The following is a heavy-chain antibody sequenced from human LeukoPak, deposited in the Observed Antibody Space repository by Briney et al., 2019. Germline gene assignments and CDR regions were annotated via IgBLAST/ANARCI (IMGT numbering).Heavy chain of an antibody. J-gene: IGHJ5*02. CDR3: ARERTRITIFGVVIRDWFDP. V-gene: IGHV4-34*01. CDR2: INHSGST. CDR1: GGSFSGYY. D-gene: IGHD3-3*01. Sequence: RSSETLSLTCAVYGGSFSGYYWSWIRQPPGKGLEWIGEINHSGSTNYNPSLKSRVTISVDTSKNQFSLKLSSVTAADTAVYYCARERTRITIFGVVIRDWFDPWGQGTLVTVSS.